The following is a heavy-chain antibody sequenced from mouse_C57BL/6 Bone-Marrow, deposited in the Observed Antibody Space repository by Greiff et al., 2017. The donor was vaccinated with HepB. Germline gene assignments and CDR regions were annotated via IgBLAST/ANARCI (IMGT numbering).Heavy chain of an antibody. CDR1: GFNIKDYY. Sequence: VHVKQSGAELVKPGASVKLSCTASGFNIKDYYMHWVKQRTEQGLEWIGRIDPEDGETKYAPNFQGKATITASTSSNPAYLQLSSLTSEDTAVYYCAGGEVYDGRGFAYWGQGTLVTVSA. D-gene: IGHD2-3*01. CDR2: IDPEDGET. V-gene: IGHV14-2*01. CDR3: AGGEVYDGRGFAY. J-gene: IGHJ3*01.